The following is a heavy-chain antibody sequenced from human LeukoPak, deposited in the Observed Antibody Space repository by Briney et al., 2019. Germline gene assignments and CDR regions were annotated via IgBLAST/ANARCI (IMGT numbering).Heavy chain of an antibody. CDR2: TFYTGGT. CDR1: GGSMTSGNYY. V-gene: IGHV4-31*01. D-gene: IGHD1-26*01. J-gene: IGHJ5*02. Sequence: KPSETLSLTCTVSGGSMTSGNYYWTWIRQRPGRGLEWIGHTFYTGGTYYNPSLKNQVTISVDTSKNQFSLNLTSVTAADTAVYFCARAVSMQIWWETVFDPWGQGTQVTVSS. CDR3: ARAVSMQIWWETVFDP.